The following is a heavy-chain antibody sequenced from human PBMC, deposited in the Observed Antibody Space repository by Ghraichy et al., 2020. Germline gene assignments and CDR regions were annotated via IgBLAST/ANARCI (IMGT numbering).Heavy chain of an antibody. Sequence: SETLSLPCTVSGGSISGYYWSWIRQPAGKGLEWIGRISTSGSTNYNPSPKSRVTMSVDTSTNQFSLNLSSVTAADTAVYYCARDKREWESNWFDPWGQGTLVTVSS. CDR2: ISTSGST. CDR1: GGSISGYY. V-gene: IGHV4-4*07. J-gene: IGHJ5*02. CDR3: ARDKREWESNWFDP. D-gene: IGHD1-26*01.